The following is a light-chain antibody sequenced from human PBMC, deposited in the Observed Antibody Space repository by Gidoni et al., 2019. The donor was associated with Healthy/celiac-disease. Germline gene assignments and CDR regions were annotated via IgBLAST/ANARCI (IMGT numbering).Light chain of an antibody. V-gene: IGLV3-21*04. Sequence: SYLLTQTPSVSGAPGKKARITCRENNIGSKSVHWYQQKPGQAPVLVIYYDSDWPSGIPDRFFGSNAGNTATLTISRVEAGDEADYYCQLWDSSSDHVVFGGGTKLTVL. CDR3: QLWDSSSDHVV. CDR1: NIGSKS. CDR2: YDS. J-gene: IGLJ2*01.